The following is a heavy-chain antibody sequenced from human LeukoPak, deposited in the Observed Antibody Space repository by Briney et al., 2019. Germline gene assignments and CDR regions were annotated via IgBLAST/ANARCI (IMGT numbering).Heavy chain of an antibody. D-gene: IGHD3-22*01. J-gene: IGHJ1*01. CDR1: GFTFISYW. V-gene: IGHV3-74*01. CDR2: IKSDGST. CDR3: ARAPSEIGGYYPEYFRH. Sequence: GGSLRLSCAASGFTFISYWMHWVRQAPGKGLVWVSRIKSDGSTNYADSVKGRFTISRDNAKNTVSLQMNSQRAEDTGVYYCARAPSEIGGYYPEYFRHWGQGTLVTVSS.